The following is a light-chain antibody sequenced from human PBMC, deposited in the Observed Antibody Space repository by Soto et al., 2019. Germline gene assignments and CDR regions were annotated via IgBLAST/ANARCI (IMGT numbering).Light chain of an antibody. CDR3: SSYTSTNTPVV. Sequence: QSVLTQPASVSGSPGQSITISCTGTSSDVGSYNLVSWYQQHPGKAPKLMIYEGSKRPSGVSNRFSGSKSDNMASLTISGLQAEDEADYYCSSYTSTNTPVVFGGGTKVTVL. CDR1: SSDVGSYNL. V-gene: IGLV2-14*02. CDR2: EGS. J-gene: IGLJ2*01.